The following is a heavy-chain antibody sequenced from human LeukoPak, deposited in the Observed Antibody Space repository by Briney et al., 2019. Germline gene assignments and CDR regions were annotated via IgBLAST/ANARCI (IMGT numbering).Heavy chain of an antibody. CDR2: INHSGST. Sequence: SETLSLTCAVYGGSFSGYYWSWIRQPPGKGLEWIGEINHSGSTNYNPSRKSRVTISVDTSKNQFSLKLSSVTAADTAVYYCARGPSPNDYWGQGTLATVSS. CDR1: GGSFSGYY. CDR3: ARGPSPNDY. V-gene: IGHV4-34*01. J-gene: IGHJ4*02.